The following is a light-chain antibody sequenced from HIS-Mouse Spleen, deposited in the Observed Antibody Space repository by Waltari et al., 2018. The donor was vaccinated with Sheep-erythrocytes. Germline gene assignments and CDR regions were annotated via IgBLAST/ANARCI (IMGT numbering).Light chain of an antibody. CDR2: EGS. V-gene: IGLV3-10*01. J-gene: IGLJ3*02. CDR3: YSTDRSGIHWV. Sequence: SYELTQPPSVSVSPGQTARITCSGDALPKTYAYWYQQKSGQAPVVVIYEGSKRPSGIQERLCGPTAGTMATLHISGAQVEVDADYYCYSTDRSGIHWVFGGGTKLTVL. CDR1: ALPKTY.